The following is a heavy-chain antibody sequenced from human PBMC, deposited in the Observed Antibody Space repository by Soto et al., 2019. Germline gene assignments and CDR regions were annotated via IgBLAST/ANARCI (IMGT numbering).Heavy chain of an antibody. CDR3: ASRDPGTSVDY. J-gene: IGHJ4*02. Sequence: SETLSLTCAVSGGSFTSNNWWTWVRQPPGQGLEWIGEIYRTGSTNYNPSLKSRVTISLDKSENQFSLKVTSLTAADTTVYYCASRDPGTSVDYWGQGTLVTVSS. CDR2: IYRTGST. V-gene: IGHV4-4*02. CDR1: GGSFTSNNW. D-gene: IGHD1-7*01.